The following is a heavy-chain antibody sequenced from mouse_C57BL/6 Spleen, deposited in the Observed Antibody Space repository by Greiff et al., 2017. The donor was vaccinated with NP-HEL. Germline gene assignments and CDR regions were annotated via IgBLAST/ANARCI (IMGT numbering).Heavy chain of an antibody. CDR2: IYPRSGNT. CDR1: GYTFTSYG. D-gene: IGHD1-1*01. Sequence: QVQLKESGAELARPGASVKLSCKASGYTFTSYGISWVQQRTGQGLEWIGEIYPRSGNTYYNEKFKGKATLTADKSSSTAYMELSSLTSEDSAVYFCARSIITTVVAADYFDYWGQGTTLTVSS. V-gene: IGHV1-81*01. CDR3: ARSIITTVVAADYFDY. J-gene: IGHJ2*01.